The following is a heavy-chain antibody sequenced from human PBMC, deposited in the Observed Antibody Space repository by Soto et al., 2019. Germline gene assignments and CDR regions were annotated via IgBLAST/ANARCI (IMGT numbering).Heavy chain of an antibody. D-gene: IGHD3-3*01. CDR2: IYTTGKT. CDR1: GGSISSYY. V-gene: IGHV4-4*07. CDR3: EGWSSYYTIDV. J-gene: IGHJ6*02. Sequence: QVQLQESGPGLVKTSETLSLTCTVSGGSISSYYWHWIRQPAGKGLEWIGRIYTTGKTDCNPSLKSRVTMSVDWSKKQFSLTLSSVTAADAAVYYCEGWSSYYTIDVWGQGTTVTVSS.